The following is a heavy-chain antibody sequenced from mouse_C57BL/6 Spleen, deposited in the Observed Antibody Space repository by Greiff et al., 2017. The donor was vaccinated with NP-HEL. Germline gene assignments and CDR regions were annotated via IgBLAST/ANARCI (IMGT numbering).Heavy chain of an antibody. J-gene: IGHJ3*01. Sequence: QVQLQQPGAELVKPGASVKLSCKASGYTFTSYWMHWVKQRPGQGLEWIGMIYPNSGSTNYNEKFNSKATLTVDKSSSTASMKLSSLTSEGSEVYYCANSAPDCVLAYWGKRTLVTVSA. CDR2: IYPNSGST. CDR3: ANSAPDCVLAY. D-gene: IGHD2-13*01. CDR1: GYTFTSYW. V-gene: IGHV1-64*01.